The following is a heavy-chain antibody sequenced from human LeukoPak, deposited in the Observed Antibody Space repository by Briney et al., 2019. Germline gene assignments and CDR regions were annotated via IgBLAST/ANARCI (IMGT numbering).Heavy chain of an antibody. CDR3: AKKWGTTPGAFDI. Sequence: PGGSLRLSCEVSGFTSSTYTMNWVRQAPGKGLEWVSSISSSGLYIYYADSVKGRFTISRDNSKNTLYLQMNSLRAGDTAVYYCAKKWGTTPGAFDIWGQGTMVTVSS. CDR2: ISSSGLYI. J-gene: IGHJ3*02. D-gene: IGHD2-15*01. V-gene: IGHV3-21*04. CDR1: GFTSSTYT.